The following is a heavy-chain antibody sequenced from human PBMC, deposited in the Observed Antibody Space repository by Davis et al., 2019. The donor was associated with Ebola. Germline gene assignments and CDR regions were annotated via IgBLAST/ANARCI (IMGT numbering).Heavy chain of an antibody. V-gene: IGHV3-21*01. D-gene: IGHD2-2*01. CDR3: ARSRCSSTSCYQDYYYYGMDV. J-gene: IGHJ6*02. CDR2: ISSSSSYI. CDR1: GFTFSNYA. Sequence: GGSLRLSCAASGFTFSNYAMNWVRQAPGKGLEWVSSISSSSSYIYYADSVKGRFTISRDNAKNSLYLQMNSLRAEDTAVYYCARSRCSSTSCYQDYYYYGMDVWGQGTTVTVSS.